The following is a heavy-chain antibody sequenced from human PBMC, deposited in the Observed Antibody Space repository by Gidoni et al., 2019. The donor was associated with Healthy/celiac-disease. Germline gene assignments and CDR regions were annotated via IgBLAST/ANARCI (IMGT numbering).Heavy chain of an antibody. Sequence: QLQLQESGPGLVKPAETLSLTCPVSGGAISSSSYYWGWIRQPPGKGLEWIGSSDYSGCTDYNPSLKSPVTISVDTSKNQSSLQLSSVPAADTAVYYCARHHSSSLPAPSPNFDYWGQGTLVTVSS. D-gene: IGHD6-13*01. V-gene: IGHV4-39*01. CDR2: SDYSGCT. J-gene: IGHJ4*02. CDR1: GGAISSSSYY. CDR3: ARHHSSSLPAPSPNFDY.